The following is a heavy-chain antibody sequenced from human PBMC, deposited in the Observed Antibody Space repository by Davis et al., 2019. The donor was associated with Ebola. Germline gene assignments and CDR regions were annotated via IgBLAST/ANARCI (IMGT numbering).Heavy chain of an antibody. Sequence: SETLSLTCTVSGGSISSSSYYWGWIRQPPGKGLGWIGYIYYSGSTNYNPSLKSRVTISVDTSKNQFSLKLSSVTAADTAVYYCARDVARGWFDPWGQGTLVTVSS. J-gene: IGHJ5*02. V-gene: IGHV4-61*01. CDR3: ARDVARGWFDP. CDR1: GGSISSSSYY. CDR2: IYYSGST.